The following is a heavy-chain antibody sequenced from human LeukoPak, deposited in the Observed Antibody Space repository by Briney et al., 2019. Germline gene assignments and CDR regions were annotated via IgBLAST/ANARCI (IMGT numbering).Heavy chain of an antibody. V-gene: IGHV3-23*01. Sequence: GGSLRLSCAASGFTFSSYAMSWVRQAPGKGLEWVSAISGSGGSTHYADPVKGRFTISRDNSKNTLYLQMNSLRAEDTAVYYCAKMPVSTRSKYYFGYWGQGTLVTVSS. CDR3: AKMPVSTRSKYYFGY. CDR1: GFTFSSYA. D-gene: IGHD5/OR15-5a*01. CDR2: ISGSGGST. J-gene: IGHJ4*02.